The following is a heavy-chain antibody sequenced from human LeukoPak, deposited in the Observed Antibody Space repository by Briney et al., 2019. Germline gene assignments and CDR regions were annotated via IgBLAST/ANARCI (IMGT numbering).Heavy chain of an antibody. D-gene: IGHD5-24*01. CDR3: TRDGNGYNIYYYYYMDV. J-gene: IGHJ6*03. V-gene: IGHV3-49*04. Sequence: GGSLRLSCTASGFTFGDYAMSWVRQAPGKGLEWVGFIRSKAYGGTTEYAASVKGRFTISRDDSKSIAYLQMNSLKTEDTAVYYCTRDGNGYNIYYYYYMDVWGKGTTVTISS. CDR1: GFTFGDYA. CDR2: IRSKAYGGTT.